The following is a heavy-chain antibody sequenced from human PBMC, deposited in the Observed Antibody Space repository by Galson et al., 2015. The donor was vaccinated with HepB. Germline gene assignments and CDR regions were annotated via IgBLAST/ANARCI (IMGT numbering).Heavy chain of an antibody. Sequence: SVKVSCKASGYISSNYALNWVREAPGQGLEWMGWINTDTGNPTYAQAFTGRFVFSLDTSVTAAYLQISSLKAEDTAVYYCARTPYYGSGNYYNAWFNPWGQGTLVTVSS. V-gene: IGHV7-4-1*02. J-gene: IGHJ5*02. CDR2: INTDTGNP. CDR1: GYISSNYA. CDR3: ARTPYYGSGNYYNAWFNP. D-gene: IGHD3-10*01.